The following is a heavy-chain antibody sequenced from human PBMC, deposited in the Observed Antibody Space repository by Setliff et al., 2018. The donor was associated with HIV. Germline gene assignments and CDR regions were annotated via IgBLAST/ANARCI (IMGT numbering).Heavy chain of an antibody. CDR2: ILPTSGGT. V-gene: IGHV1-46*01. J-gene: IGHJ4*02. D-gene: IGHD4-17*01. Sequence: ASVKVSCKASGYSFTSYHIHWVRQAPGQGLEWMGRILPTSGGTLYAQKFQDRISLIRDTSTKTVYMELSSLRPEDTAVYYCARDKDEDYGSTSFDYWGQGILVTVSS. CDR3: ARDKDEDYGSTSFDY. CDR1: GYSFTSYH.